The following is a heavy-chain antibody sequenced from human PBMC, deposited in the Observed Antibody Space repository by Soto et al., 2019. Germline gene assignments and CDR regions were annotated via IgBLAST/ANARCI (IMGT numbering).Heavy chain of an antibody. Sequence: PSETLSLTCTVSDDSITSSTFYWGWIRQSPGKGLEWIGSIYFSGNTYCNPSLKSRVTISVDTSKNQFSLNLNSVTAADTAVYYCARHPLHRVGASISAFDIWGQGTVVTVSS. V-gene: IGHV4-39*01. CDR2: IYFSGNT. CDR1: DDSITSSTFY. D-gene: IGHD1-26*01. CDR3: ARHPLHRVGASISAFDI. J-gene: IGHJ3*02.